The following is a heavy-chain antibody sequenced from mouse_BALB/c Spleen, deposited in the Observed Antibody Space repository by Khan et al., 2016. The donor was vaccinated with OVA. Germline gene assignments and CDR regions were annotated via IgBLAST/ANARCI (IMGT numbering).Heavy chain of an antibody. CDR1: GFTFSDYY. D-gene: IGHD1-1*02. V-gene: IGHV5-4*02. Sequence: EVELVESGGGLVKPGGSLKLSCAASGFTFSDYYMYWVRQTPEKRLEWVATISDGGSYTYYPDSVKGRFTISRDNAKNNLYLKMSRLKSEDTAMYYCARAGYGGFAYWGQGTLVTVSA. CDR3: ARAGYGGFAY. J-gene: IGHJ3*01. CDR2: ISDGGSYT.